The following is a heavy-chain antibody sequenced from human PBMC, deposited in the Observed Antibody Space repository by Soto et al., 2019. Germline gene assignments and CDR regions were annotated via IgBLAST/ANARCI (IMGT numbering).Heavy chain of an antibody. J-gene: IGHJ6*02. CDR2: IYYSGST. CDR1: GGSISSYY. Sequence: QVQLQESGPGLVKPSETLSLTCTVSGGSISSYYWSWIRQPPGKGLDWIGYIYYSGSTNYNPSLKSRVTISVDTSKNQFSLKLSSVTAADTAVYYCARRRPTNYGMDVWGQGTTVTVSS. CDR3: ARRRPTNYGMDV. V-gene: IGHV4-59*01.